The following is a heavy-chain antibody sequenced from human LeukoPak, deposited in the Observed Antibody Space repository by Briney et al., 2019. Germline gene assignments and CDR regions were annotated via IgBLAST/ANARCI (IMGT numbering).Heavy chain of an antibody. V-gene: IGHV3-23*01. CDR3: AKDISYYYDSSGYPTMNWFDP. CDR1: GFTFTNYA. CDR2: ISGSGHNT. J-gene: IGHJ5*02. Sequence: GGSLRLSCAASGFTFTNYAITWIRQAPGKGLEWVSTISGSGHNTYYADSVKGRFTISRDNSKNTLYLQMNSLRAEDTAVHYCAKDISYYYDSSGYPTMNWFDPWGQGTLVTVSS. D-gene: IGHD3-22*01.